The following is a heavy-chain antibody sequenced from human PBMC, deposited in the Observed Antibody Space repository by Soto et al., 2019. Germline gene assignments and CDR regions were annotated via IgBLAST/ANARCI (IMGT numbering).Heavy chain of an antibody. V-gene: IGHV4-30-2*01. CDR2: IYHRGST. Sequence: QLQLQESGSGLVKPSQPLSLTCAVSGGSISSGGYSWSWIRQPPGTGLEWIGYIYHRGSTYYNPSLKGRGTVSVDRAKSQFSRKLSSVPAADTAVHYCARVPSPGGQGTLVTVSA. CDR1: GGSISSGGYS. CDR3: ARVPSP. J-gene: IGHJ5*02.